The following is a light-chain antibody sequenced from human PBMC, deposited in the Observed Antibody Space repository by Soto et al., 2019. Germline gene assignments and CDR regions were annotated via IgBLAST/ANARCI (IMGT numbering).Light chain of an antibody. CDR1: QSVSSN. V-gene: IGKV3-15*01. CDR3: QQYCNLAST. Sequence: EIVMTQSPATLSVSPGERATLSCRASQSVSSNLAWYQQKPGQAPRLLIYGASTKATGIPARFSCSRSWTDFTLNISSLEAEDFAVYYCQQYCNLASTLGQGTRLEIK. J-gene: IGKJ5*01. CDR2: GAS.